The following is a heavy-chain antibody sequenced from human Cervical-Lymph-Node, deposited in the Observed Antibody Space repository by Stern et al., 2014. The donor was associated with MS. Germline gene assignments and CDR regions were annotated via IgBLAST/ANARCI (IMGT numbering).Heavy chain of an antibody. CDR1: GFSLNSLGVG. V-gene: IGHV2-5*02. D-gene: IGHD3-16*02. Sequence: VTLKESGPTLVKPMQTLTLTCTFSGFSLNSLGVGVGWIRQPPGKALEWLGILYWDDDKRYNPSIKSILIITKTTHTYPYVIILTNPDPVDTATYFCAHSLLRLGEKSSPPTASWGQGTLVAVSS. J-gene: IGHJ5*02. CDR3: AHSLLRLGEKSSPPTAS. CDR2: LYWDDDK.